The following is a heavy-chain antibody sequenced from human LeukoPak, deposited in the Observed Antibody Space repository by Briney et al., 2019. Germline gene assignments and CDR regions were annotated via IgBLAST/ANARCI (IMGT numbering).Heavy chain of an antibody. CDR1: GGSFSGYY. CDR3: ARGNLQWLLWFGEFVYNWFDP. CDR2: IYHSGST. J-gene: IGHJ5*02. V-gene: IGHV4-34*01. Sequence: SETLSLTCAVSGGSFSGYYWSWIRQPPGKGLEWIGEIYHSGSTNYNPSLKSRVTISVDTSKNQFSLKLSSVTAADTAVYYCARGNLQWLLWFGEFVYNWFDPWGQGTLVTVSS. D-gene: IGHD3-10*01.